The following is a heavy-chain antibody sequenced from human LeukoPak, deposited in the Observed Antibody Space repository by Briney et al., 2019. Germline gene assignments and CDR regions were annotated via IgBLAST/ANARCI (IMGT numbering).Heavy chain of an antibody. J-gene: IGHJ5*02. CDR2: IYTSGST. Sequence: SETLSLTCAVYGGSFSSYYWSWIRQSPGKGLEWIGRIYTSGSTNYNPSLKSRVTISVDTSKNQFSLRLSSVTAADTAVYYCARSSSSGWGFRFDPWGQGTLVTDSS. CDR1: GGSFSSYY. V-gene: IGHV4-59*10. D-gene: IGHD6-19*01. CDR3: ARSSSSGWGFRFDP.